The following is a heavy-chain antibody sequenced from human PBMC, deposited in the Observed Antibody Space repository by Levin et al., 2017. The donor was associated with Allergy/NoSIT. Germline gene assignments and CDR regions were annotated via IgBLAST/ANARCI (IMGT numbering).Heavy chain of an antibody. CDR1: GYTFTSYY. D-gene: IGHD3-9*01. V-gene: IGHV1-46*01. J-gene: IGHJ6*02. CDR2: INPSGGST. Sequence: ASVKVSCKASGYTFTSYYMHWVRQAPGQGLEWMGIINPSGGSTSYAQKFQGRVTMTRDTSTSTVYMELSSLRSEDTAVYYCAREILMTDYDILTGYLGETPKFYYYYYGMDVWGQGTTVTVSS. CDR3: AREILMTDYDILTGYLGETPKFYYYYYGMDV.